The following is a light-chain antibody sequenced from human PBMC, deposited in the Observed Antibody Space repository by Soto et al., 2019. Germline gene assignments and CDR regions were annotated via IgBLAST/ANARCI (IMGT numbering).Light chain of an antibody. CDR1: QSVSTN. CDR2: AAS. CDR3: QQYHNWPWA. Sequence: ERVMTQSPATLSVSPGERVTLSCRASQSVSTNLAWYQQRPGQAPSLLISAASSRATGVPARFSGSGSGTEFTLTISSLQSEDFALSYCQQYHNWPWAFGQGTKVEIK. V-gene: IGKV3-15*01. J-gene: IGKJ1*01.